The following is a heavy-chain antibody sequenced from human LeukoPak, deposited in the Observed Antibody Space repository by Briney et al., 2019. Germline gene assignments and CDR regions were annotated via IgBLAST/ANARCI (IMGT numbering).Heavy chain of an antibody. D-gene: IGHD3-3*01. CDR3: ARSSGYLDY. CDR1: GFTFSSFA. V-gene: IGHV3-64*01. Sequence: GGSLRLSCAASGFTFSSFAMHWVRQAPGRGLEYVSGIGSNGDLTYYANSVKGRFITSSDTSGNTPYFQMGSLRPEGMGVSLCARSSGYLDYWGQGTLVTVSS. J-gene: IGHJ4*02. CDR2: IGSNGDLT.